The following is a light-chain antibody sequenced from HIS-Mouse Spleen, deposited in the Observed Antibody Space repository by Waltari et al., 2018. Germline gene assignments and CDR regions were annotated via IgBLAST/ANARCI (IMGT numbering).Light chain of an antibody. CDR3: SSYTSSSNVV. CDR1: SSDVGCYNY. J-gene: IGLJ2*01. Sequence: QSALTQPASVSGSPGQSITISCTGTSSDVGCYNYVSWYQQHPGQAPKLMIYEVSNRPSGVSNRFSGSKSGNTASLTISGLQAEDEADYYCSSYTSSSNVVFGGGTKLTVL. V-gene: IGLV2-14*01. CDR2: EVS.